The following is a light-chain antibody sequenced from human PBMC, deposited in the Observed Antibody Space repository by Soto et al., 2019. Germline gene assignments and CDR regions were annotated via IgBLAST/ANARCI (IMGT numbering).Light chain of an antibody. J-gene: IGLJ3*02. V-gene: IGLV1-47*02. Sequence: QSVLTQPPSASGTPGQRVTISCSGSSSNIGSNYVYWYQQLLGTAPKLLIYTNDQRPSGVPDRFSGSKSGTSASLAISGLRSEDEADYYCAAWDDSLRGWVFGGGTKLTVL. CDR1: SSNIGSNY. CDR3: AAWDDSLRGWV. CDR2: TND.